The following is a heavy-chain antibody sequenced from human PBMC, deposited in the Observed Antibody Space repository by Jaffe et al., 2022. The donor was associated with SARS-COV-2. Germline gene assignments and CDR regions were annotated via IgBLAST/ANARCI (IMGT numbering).Heavy chain of an antibody. CDR2: IYTTGST. V-gene: IGHV4-61*02. Sequence: QVQLQESGPGLVKPSETLSLTCTVSGGSISSGSYFWSWIRQPAGKGLEWIGRIYTTGSTNYNPSLKSRVTISMDTSKNQFSLNLSSVTAADTAVYYCARDGSSSAWGQGTLVTVSS. CDR1: GGSISSGSYF. D-gene: IGHD1-26*01. J-gene: IGHJ4*02. CDR3: ARDGSSSA.